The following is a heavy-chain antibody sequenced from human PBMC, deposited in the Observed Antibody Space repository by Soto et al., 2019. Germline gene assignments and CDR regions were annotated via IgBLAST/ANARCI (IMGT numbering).Heavy chain of an antibody. Sequence: QDLSHSCSGSAGSNSTGGYYLSWLRHDPGKGLEWTGSHYYSGSTYYNPPLKSRVTISVDTYKNQFSLKLSSRTDADTFVYYCRRHPKSTGWPDWGQWSTGFVS. V-gene: IGHV4-31*03. J-gene: IGHJ6*02. CDR2: HYYSGST. CDR1: AGSNSTGGYY. CDR3: RRHPKSTGWPD. D-gene: IGHD6-19*01.